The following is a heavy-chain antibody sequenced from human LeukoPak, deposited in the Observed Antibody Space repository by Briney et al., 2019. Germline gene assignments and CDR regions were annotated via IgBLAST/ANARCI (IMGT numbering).Heavy chain of an antibody. D-gene: IGHD3-3*01. CDR1: GFTFSSYA. V-gene: IGHV3-23*01. Sequence: PGGSLRLSCAASGFTFSSYAMSWVRQAPGKGLEWVSAISGSGGSTYYADSVKGRFTISRDNSKNTLYLQMNSLRAEDTAVYYCAKAYYDFWSGRDAFDIWGQGTMVTVSS. CDR2: ISGSGGST. J-gene: IGHJ3*02. CDR3: AKAYYDFWSGRDAFDI.